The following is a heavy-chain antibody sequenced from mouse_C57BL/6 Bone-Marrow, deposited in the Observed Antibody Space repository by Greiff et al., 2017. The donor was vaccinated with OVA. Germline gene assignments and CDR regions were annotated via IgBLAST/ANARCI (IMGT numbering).Heavy chain of an antibody. V-gene: IGHV5-4*03. CDR3: ARIYYDYDWFAY. D-gene: IGHD2-4*01. J-gene: IGHJ3*01. CDR1: GFTFSSYA. Sequence: EVKLMESGGGLVKPGGSLKLSCAASGFTFSSYAMSWVRQTPEKRLEWVATISDGGSYTYYPDNVKGRFPISRDNAKNNLYLQMSHLKSEDTAMYYCARIYYDYDWFAYWGQGTLVTVSA. CDR2: ISDGGSYT.